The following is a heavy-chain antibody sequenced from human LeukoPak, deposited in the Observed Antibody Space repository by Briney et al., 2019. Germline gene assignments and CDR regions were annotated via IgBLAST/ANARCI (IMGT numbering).Heavy chain of an antibody. V-gene: IGHV3-15*01. D-gene: IGHD4-23*01. Sequence: GGSLRLSCAASGFTFSNAWMSWVRQAPGKGLEWVGRIKSKTDGGTTDYAAPVKGRFTISRDDSKNTLYLQMNSLKTEDTAVYYCTTDLAGTYGGNFRGDYWGQGTLVTVSS. CDR2: IKSKTDGGTT. J-gene: IGHJ4*02. CDR3: TTDLAGTYGGNFRGDY. CDR1: GFTFSNAW.